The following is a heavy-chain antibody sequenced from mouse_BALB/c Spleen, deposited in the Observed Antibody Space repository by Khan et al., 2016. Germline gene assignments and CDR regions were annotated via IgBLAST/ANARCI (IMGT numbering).Heavy chain of an antibody. J-gene: IGHJ2*01. D-gene: IGHD2-4*01. V-gene: IGHV3-2*02. CDR2: ISYSGST. CDR3: ARGMITTFDY. CDR1: GYSITSDYA. Sequence: VQLKESGPGLVKPSQSLSLTCTVTGYSITSDYAWNWIRQFPGNKLEWMGYISYSGSTSYNPSLKSRISITQDTSKNQFFLQLNSVTTDDTATYYCARGMITTFDYWGQGTTLTVSS.